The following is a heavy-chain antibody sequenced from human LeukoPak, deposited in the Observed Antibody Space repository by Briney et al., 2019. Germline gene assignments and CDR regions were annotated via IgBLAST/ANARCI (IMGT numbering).Heavy chain of an antibody. CDR2: INPNSGDT. CDR1: GYTFTVYY. J-gene: IGHJ4*02. CDR3: VRIPLNLQDY. V-gene: IGHV1-2*02. Sequence: ASVTVSFKASGYTFTVYYIHWVRQAPGQGLEWMGWINPNSGDTHYAQKFHGRGAITSDTSINKAYMDLNSLKSDDTAVSYCVRIPLNLQDYWGQGTLVTVSS.